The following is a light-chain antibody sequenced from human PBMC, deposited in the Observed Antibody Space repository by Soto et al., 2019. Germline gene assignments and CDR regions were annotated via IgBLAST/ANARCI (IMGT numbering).Light chain of an antibody. Sequence: EIVLTQSPGTLSLSPGERATLSCRASQSVSSYYLAWYQQKPGQAPRLLIYAASSRATGIPDRFSGSGSGTDFTLTISSLEPEDFAVYYCQQRSNWLRTFGQGTKVDIK. CDR3: QQRSNWLRT. CDR1: QSVSSYY. V-gene: IGKV3D-20*02. J-gene: IGKJ1*01. CDR2: AAS.